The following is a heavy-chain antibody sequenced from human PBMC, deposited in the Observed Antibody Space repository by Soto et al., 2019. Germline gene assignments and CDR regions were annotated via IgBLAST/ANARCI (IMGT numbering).Heavy chain of an antibody. Sequence: QVQLVQSGAEVKKPGASVKVSCKASGDTFTDYYIHWVRQATGQGLEWMGTVNPSGGHTTYAQHFLGSMTMTRDTSTSILYMELTSQTSEYKAVYYCASGGHVVVVTAALDYWGQGTLVTVSS. CDR3: ASGGHVVVVTAALDY. V-gene: IGHV1-46*01. D-gene: IGHD2-21*02. J-gene: IGHJ4*02. CDR2: VNPSGGHT. CDR1: GDTFTDYY.